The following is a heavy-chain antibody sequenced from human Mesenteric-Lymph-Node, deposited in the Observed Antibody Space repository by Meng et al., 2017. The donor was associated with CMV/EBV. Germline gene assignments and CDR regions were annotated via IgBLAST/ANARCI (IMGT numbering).Heavy chain of an antibody. CDR2: ISAYNGNA. CDR1: GYTFTSYG. D-gene: IGHD6-13*01. Sequence: ASVKVSCKASGYTFTSYGISWVRQAPGQGLEWMGWISAYNGNADYAQKLQGRVTMTTDTSTSTAYMELRSLRSDDTAVYYCARVNTIAAAGTYWGQGTLVTVSS. J-gene: IGHJ4*02. V-gene: IGHV1-18*01. CDR3: ARVNTIAAAGTY.